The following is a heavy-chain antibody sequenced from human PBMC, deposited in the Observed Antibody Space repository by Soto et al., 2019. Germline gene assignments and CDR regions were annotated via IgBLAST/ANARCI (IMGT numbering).Heavy chain of an antibody. CDR3: ARDLGLLWFGEFPYYFDY. CDR2: ISGTGGSI. V-gene: IGHV3-23*01. J-gene: IGHJ4*02. Sequence: GGSLRLSCAASGFTFSSYAMSWVRQAPGKGLEWVAGISGTGGSIHYPDSVKGRFTISRDNAKNSLYLQMNSLRAEDTAVYYCARDLGLLWFGEFPYYFDYWGQGTLVTVSS. CDR1: GFTFSSYA. D-gene: IGHD3-10*01.